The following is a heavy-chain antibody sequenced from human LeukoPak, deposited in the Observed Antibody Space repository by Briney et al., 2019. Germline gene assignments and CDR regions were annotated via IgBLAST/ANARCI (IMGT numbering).Heavy chain of an antibody. CDR1: GFTVSSNY. J-gene: IGHJ2*01. CDR2: IYSGGST. CDR3: AKAMSPYSSGRYFDL. V-gene: IGHV3-66*01. Sequence: GGSLRLSCAASGFTVSSNYMSWVRQAPGKGLEWVSVIYSGGSTYYADSVKGRFTISRDNSKNTLYLQMNSLRAEDTAVYYCAKAMSPYSSGRYFDLWGRGTLVTVSS. D-gene: IGHD6-19*01.